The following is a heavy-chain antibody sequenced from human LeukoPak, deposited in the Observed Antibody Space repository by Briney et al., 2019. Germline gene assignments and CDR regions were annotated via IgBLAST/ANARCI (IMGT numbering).Heavy chain of an antibody. J-gene: IGHJ5*02. V-gene: IGHV4-39*07. D-gene: IGHD3-3*01. CDR3: ARGTYDFWSGYPNWFDP. CDR2: IYYSGST. Sequence: SETLSLTCTVSGGSISSRSHYWGWIRQPPGKGLEWIGSIYYSGSTYDNPSLKSRVTISVDTSKNQFSLKLSSVTAADTAVYYCARGTYDFWSGYPNWFDPWGQGTLVTVSS. CDR1: GGSISSRSHY.